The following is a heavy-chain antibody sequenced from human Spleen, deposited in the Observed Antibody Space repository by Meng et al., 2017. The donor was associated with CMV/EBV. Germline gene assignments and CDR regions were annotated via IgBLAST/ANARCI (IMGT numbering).Heavy chain of an antibody. V-gene: IGHV3-23*01. J-gene: IGHJ4*02. CDR3: AKQVVSTSLDYFDS. D-gene: IGHD2-8*02. Sequence: GESLKISCAASGFTFSTYAMTWVRQAPGKGLEWVSIINRSGGSTYYADSVKGRFTISRDNSNNTLYLQMNSLSAEDTAVYYCAKQVVSTSLDYFDSWGQGTLVTVSS. CDR2: INRSGGST. CDR1: GFTFSTYA.